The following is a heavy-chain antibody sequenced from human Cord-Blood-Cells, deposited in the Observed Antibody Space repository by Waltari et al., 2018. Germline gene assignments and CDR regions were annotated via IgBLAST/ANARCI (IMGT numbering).Heavy chain of an antibody. CDR3: ARPGGSYFDY. D-gene: IGHD1-26*01. Sequence: QVQLQQWGAGLLKPSETLSLTCAVYGGSFRGYYWSWIRQPPGKGLEWIGESNHSGSTNYNPCLKSRVTISVDTSKNQFSLKLSSVTAAETAVYYCARPGGSYFDYWGQGTLVTVSS. CDR1: GGSFRGYY. J-gene: IGHJ4*02. V-gene: IGHV4-34*01. CDR2: SNHSGST.